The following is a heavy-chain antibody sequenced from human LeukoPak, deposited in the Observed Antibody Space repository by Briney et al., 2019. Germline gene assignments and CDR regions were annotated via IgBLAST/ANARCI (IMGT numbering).Heavy chain of an antibody. CDR1: GFTFNNYD. CDR3: ARDRLHYGEYEKTFDY. CDR2: IRYDGSNK. J-gene: IGHJ4*02. D-gene: IGHD4-17*01. Sequence: GGSLRLSCAASGFTFNNYDMHWVRQAPGKGLEWVAFIRYDGSNKSYTDSVKGRFTISRDNAKNSLYLQMNSLRAEDTAVYYCARDRLHYGEYEKTFDYWGQGTLVSVSS. V-gene: IGHV3-30*02.